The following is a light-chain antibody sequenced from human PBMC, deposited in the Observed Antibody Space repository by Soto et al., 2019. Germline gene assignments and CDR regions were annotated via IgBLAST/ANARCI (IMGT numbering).Light chain of an antibody. CDR3: CSHAGRNTYV. CDR1: SSDVGSGNV. Sequence: QSALTQPASVSGSPGQSITISCTGTSSDVGSGNVVSWYQHYPGKAPQLIIHEGFKRPSGVSSRFSGSKSGNTASLTISGLQAEDEAEYYCCSHAGRNTYVFGTGTKVPVL. V-gene: IGLV2-23*01. J-gene: IGLJ1*01. CDR2: EGF.